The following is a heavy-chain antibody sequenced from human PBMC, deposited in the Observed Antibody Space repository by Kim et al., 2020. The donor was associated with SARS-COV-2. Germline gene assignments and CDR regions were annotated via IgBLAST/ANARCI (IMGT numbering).Heavy chain of an antibody. D-gene: IGHD2-15*01. Sequence: DSVKGRFPISRDNAKNSLYLQMNSLRADDTAVYYCARDVCSGGACYSGGYWGQGTLVTVSS. V-gene: IGHV3-21*01. CDR3: ARDVCSGGACYSGGY. J-gene: IGHJ4*02.